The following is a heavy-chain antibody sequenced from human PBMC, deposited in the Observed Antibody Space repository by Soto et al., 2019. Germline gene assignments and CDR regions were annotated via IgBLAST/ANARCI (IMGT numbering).Heavy chain of an antibody. V-gene: IGHV3-48*02. CDR3: ARDDYYDTSGYLALFDY. D-gene: IGHD3-22*01. Sequence: EVQLVESGGGLVQPGGSLRLSCAASGFTFSSYSMNWVRQAPGKGLEWVSYISSSSSTIYYADSVKGRFTISRDNAKTSLYLQMNSLRDEDTAVYYCARDDYYDTSGYLALFDYWGQGTLVTVSS. CDR2: ISSSSSTI. CDR1: GFTFSSYS. J-gene: IGHJ4*02.